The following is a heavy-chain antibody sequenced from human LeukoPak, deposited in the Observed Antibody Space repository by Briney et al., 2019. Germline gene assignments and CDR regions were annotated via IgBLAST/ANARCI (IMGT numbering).Heavy chain of an antibody. CDR1: GFTFSNYG. Sequence: PGGSLRLSCAASGFTFSNYGMSWVRQAPGKGLEWVSNIRDDGSEKYYEDSLKGRFTISRDNAKNSLDLQMNSLRAEDTSVYYCARSFDFWSGSYPYYYMDVWGKGTTVTVSS. V-gene: IGHV3-7*01. J-gene: IGHJ6*03. D-gene: IGHD3-3*01. CDR2: IRDDGSEK. CDR3: ARSFDFWSGSYPYYYMDV.